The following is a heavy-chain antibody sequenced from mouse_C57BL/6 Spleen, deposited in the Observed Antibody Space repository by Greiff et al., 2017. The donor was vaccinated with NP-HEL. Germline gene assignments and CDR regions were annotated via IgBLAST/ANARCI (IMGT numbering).Heavy chain of an antibody. CDR1: GFTFSDYY. Sequence: EVKLVESEGGLVQPGSSMKLSCTASGFTFSDYYMAWVRQVPEKGLEWVANINYDGSSTYYLDSLKSRFIISRDNAKNILYLQMSSLKSEDTATYYCARDRGPLKDPNAMDYWGQGTSVTVSS. CDR3: ARDRGPLKDPNAMDY. D-gene: IGHD3-1*01. CDR2: INYDGSST. J-gene: IGHJ4*01. V-gene: IGHV5-16*01.